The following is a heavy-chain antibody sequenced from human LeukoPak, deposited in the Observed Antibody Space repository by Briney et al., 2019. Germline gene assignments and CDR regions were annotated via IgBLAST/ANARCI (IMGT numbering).Heavy chain of an antibody. CDR1: GGSISNYY. V-gene: IGHV4-59*12. J-gene: IGHJ4*02. CDR3: ARDEGSIVAFDY. Sequence: PSETLSLTCTVSGGSISNYYWSWIRQPPGKGVEWIGYIYSSGSTNHNPSLKSRVTISVDKSKNQFSLKLSSVTAADTAVYYCARDEGSIVAFDYWGQGTLVTVSS. CDR2: IYSSGST. D-gene: IGHD5-12*01.